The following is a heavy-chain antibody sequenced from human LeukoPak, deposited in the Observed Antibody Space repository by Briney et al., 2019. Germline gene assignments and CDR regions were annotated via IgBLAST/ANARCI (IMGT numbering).Heavy chain of an antibody. Sequence: TGGSLRLSCAASGFIFDRYVMSWVRQAPGKGLEWVSGISGNGGTTYYPDSVKGRFTISRDNSRNTLYLQMNSLRGDDTAVYYCAKDRIGCSGDCFSDTETFQNWGQGVLVTVSS. CDR1: GFIFDRYV. J-gene: IGHJ1*01. CDR3: AKDRIGCSGDCFSDTETFQN. D-gene: IGHD2-21*02. CDR2: ISGNGGTT. V-gene: IGHV3-23*01.